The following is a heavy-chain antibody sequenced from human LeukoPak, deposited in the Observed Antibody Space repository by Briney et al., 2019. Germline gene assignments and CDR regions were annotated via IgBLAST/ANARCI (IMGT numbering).Heavy chain of an antibody. J-gene: IGHJ4*02. CDR3: AKRGVVIRVILVGFHKEAYYFDS. Sequence: GGSLRLSCAVSGITLSNYGMSWGRQAPGKGLEWVAGISDSGGRTNYADSVKGRFTISRDNPKNTLYLQMHSLRAEDTAVYFCAKRGVVIRVILVGFHKEAYYFDSWGQGALVTVSS. CDR1: GITLSNYG. V-gene: IGHV3-23*01. CDR2: ISDSGGRT. D-gene: IGHD3-22*01.